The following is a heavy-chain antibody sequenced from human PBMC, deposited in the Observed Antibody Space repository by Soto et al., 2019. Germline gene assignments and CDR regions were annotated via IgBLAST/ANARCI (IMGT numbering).Heavy chain of an antibody. CDR3: ARSHCSSTSCYALMDYYYYGMDV. D-gene: IGHD2-2*01. CDR1: GFTFSSYA. V-gene: IGHV3-23*01. J-gene: IGHJ6*02. CDR2: ISGSGGST. Sequence: GGSLRLSCAASGFTFSSYAMSWVRQAPGKGLEWVSAISGSGGSTYYADSVKGRFTISRDNSKNTLYLQMNSLRAEDTAVYYCARSHCSSTSCYALMDYYYYGMDVWGQGTTVTVSS.